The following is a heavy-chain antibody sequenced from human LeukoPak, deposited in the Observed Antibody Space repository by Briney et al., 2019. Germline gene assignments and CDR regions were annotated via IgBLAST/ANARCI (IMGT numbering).Heavy chain of an antibody. CDR2: IKQDGSKK. D-gene: IGHD6-19*01. V-gene: IGHV3-7*03. CDR1: GFTFSTYW. Sequence: GGSLRLSCAASGFTFSTYWMSWVRQAPGKGLEWVANIKQDGSKKSYVDSVKGRFTISRDNAKNSLYLQMDSLRAEDTALYYCAKDVVAVTGREGHFDYWGQGILVTVSS. J-gene: IGHJ4*02. CDR3: AKDVVAVTGREGHFDY.